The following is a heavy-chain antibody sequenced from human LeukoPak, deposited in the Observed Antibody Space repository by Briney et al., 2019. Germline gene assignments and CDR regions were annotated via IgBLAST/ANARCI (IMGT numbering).Heavy chain of an antibody. CDR1: GSTFSRYA. J-gene: IGHJ4*02. Sequence: PGGSLRLSCAASGSTFSRYAFHWVRQAPGKGLEWVAVISNDGSKKDYADSVKGRFAISRDNSKNTLYLQMNSLRAEDTAVYYCARTYYDILTGYNPYFDYWGQGTLVTVSS. D-gene: IGHD3-9*01. CDR2: ISNDGSKK. CDR3: ARTYYDILTGYNPYFDY. V-gene: IGHV3-30*09.